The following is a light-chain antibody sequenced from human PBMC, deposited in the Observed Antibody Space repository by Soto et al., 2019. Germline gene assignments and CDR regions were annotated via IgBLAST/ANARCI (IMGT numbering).Light chain of an antibody. CDR3: QQYGSSRT. CDR1: QSLGNNY. J-gene: IGKJ1*01. V-gene: IGKV3-20*01. CDR2: GAS. Sequence: EIVLTQSPGTLSLSPGGRATLSCRASQSLGNNYLAWYQHKPGQAPRLLIYGASSRATGIPDRFSGTGSGTDFTLTISRLEPEDFAVYYCQQYGSSRTFGQGTKVDIK.